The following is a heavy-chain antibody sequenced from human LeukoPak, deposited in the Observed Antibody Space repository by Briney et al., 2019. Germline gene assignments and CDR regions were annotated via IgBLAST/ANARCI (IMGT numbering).Heavy chain of an antibody. CDR2: IYYSGST. J-gene: IGHJ4*02. Sequence: SETLSLTCTVSGGSIGSYYWSWIRQPPGKGLEWIGYIYYSGSTNYNPSLKSRVTISVDTSKNQFSLKLSSVTAADTAVYYCASLDYYGSGSYGDYWGQGTLVTVSS. V-gene: IGHV4-59*01. CDR1: GGSIGSYY. CDR3: ASLDYYGSGSYGDY. D-gene: IGHD3-10*01.